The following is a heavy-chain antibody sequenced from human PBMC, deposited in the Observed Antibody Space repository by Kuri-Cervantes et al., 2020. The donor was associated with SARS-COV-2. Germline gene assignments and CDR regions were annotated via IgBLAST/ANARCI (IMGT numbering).Heavy chain of an antibody. CDR1: GFTFSRHG. Sequence: GESLKISCVASGFTFSRHGIHWVRQAPGKGLEWVAFISYDGNNKKCIASGKGRFTISRDNSQNKLYLQMRSLRPEDTAMYYCAKDGAGAHDFWGQGTLVTVSS. J-gene: IGHJ4*02. D-gene: IGHD4/OR15-4a*01. CDR3: AKDGAGAHDF. CDR2: ISYDGNNK. V-gene: IGHV3-30*02.